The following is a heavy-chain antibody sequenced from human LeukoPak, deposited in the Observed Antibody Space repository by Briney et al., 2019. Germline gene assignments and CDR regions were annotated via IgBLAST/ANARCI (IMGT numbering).Heavy chain of an antibody. CDR1: GFTFSSYG. CDR2: ISYDGSNK. D-gene: IGHD3-3*01. Sequence: GGSLRLSCAASGFTFSSYGMHWVRQAPGKGLEWEAVISYDGSNKYYADSVKGRFTISRDNSKNTLYLQMNSLRAEDTAVYYCAKDMGFWSGYYYYGMDVWGQGTTVTVSS. J-gene: IGHJ6*02. V-gene: IGHV3-30*18. CDR3: AKDMGFWSGYYYYGMDV.